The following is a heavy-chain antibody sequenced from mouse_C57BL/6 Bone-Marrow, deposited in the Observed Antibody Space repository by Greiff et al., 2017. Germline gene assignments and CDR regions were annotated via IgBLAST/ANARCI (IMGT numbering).Heavy chain of an antibody. CDR2: IYPGNSAT. V-gene: IGHV1-5*01. D-gene: IGHD2-1*01. J-gene: IGHJ2*01. Sequence: EVQLQQSGTVLARPGASVKMSCKTSGYTFTSYWMHWVKQRPGQGLGWIGAIYPGNSATSYNQKFKGKAKLTAVKSASTAYMELSSLTNEDAAVYYCTRSRSTLVSTYYFDDWGQGTTLTVSS. CDR3: TRSRSTLVSTYYFDD. CDR1: GYTFTSYW.